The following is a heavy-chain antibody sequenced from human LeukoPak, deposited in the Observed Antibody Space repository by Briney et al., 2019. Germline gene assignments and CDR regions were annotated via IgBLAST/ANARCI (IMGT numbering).Heavy chain of an antibody. CDR3: AKASAMIVVVSKHFDY. CDR1: GFTFDDYG. D-gene: IGHD3-22*01. CDR2: INWNGGST. V-gene: IGHV3-20*04. Sequence: RSGGSLRLSCAASGFTFDDYGMSWVRQAPGKGLEWVSTINWNGGSTGYADSVKGRFTISRDNSKNTLYLQMNSLRAEDTAVYYCAKASAMIVVVSKHFDYWGQGTLVTVSS. J-gene: IGHJ4*02.